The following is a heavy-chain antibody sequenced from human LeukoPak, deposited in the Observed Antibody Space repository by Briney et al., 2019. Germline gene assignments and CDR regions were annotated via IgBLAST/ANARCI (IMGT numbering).Heavy chain of an antibody. Sequence: EASVKVSCKASGYTFTGYYMHWVRQAPGQGLEWMGWINPNSGGTNYAQKFQGRVTMTRDTSISTAYMELNRLRSDDTAVYYCARVWAYGSGSYYDYWGQGTLVTVSS. CDR1: GYTFTGYY. J-gene: IGHJ4*02. V-gene: IGHV1-2*02. D-gene: IGHD3-10*01. CDR2: INPNSGGT. CDR3: ARVWAYGSGSYYDY.